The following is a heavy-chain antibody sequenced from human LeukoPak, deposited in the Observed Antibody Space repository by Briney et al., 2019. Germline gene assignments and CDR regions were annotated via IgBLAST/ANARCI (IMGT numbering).Heavy chain of an antibody. CDR3: AREGDYYPLGYFDL. V-gene: IGHV4-34*01. D-gene: IGHD4-17*01. CDR1: GGSFSGCY. J-gene: IGHJ2*01. CDR2: INHSGST. Sequence: PSETLSLTCAVYGGSFSGCYWSWIRQPPGKGLEWIGKINHSGSTNYNPSLKSRVTISVDTSKNQFSLKLSSVTAADTAVYYCAREGDYYPLGYFDLWGRGTLVTVSS.